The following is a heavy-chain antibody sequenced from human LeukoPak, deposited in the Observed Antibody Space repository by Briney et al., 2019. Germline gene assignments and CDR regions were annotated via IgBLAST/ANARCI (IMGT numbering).Heavy chain of an antibody. CDR3: ARANFDTLTGWGHFDS. CDR2: IFHTGRT. Sequence: SETLSLTCVVSGGSISDTNYWSWVRQSPGKGLEWIGEIFHTGRTNSNPSLKSRATLSVDKSKNQFSLKMNSVTAADTAMYYCARANFDTLTGWGHFDSWGQGTLVTVSS. V-gene: IGHV4-4*02. D-gene: IGHD3-9*01. J-gene: IGHJ4*02. CDR1: GGSISDTNY.